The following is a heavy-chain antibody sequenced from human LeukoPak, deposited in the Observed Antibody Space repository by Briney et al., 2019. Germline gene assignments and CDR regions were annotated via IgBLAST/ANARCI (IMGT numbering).Heavy chain of an antibody. D-gene: IGHD3-10*01. J-gene: IGHJ4*02. CDR3: AKAAYGSGSYPFDY. Sequence: PGGSLRLSCTASGFTFSSYGMHWVRQAPGKGLEWVAFIRYDGSNKYYADSVKGRFTISRDNSKNTLYLQMNSLRAEDTAVYYCAKAAYGSGSYPFDYWGQGTLVTVSS. CDR2: IRYDGSNK. V-gene: IGHV3-30*02. CDR1: GFTFSSYG.